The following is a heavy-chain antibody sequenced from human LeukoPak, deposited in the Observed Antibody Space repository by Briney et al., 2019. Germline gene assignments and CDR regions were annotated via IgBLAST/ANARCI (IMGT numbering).Heavy chain of an antibody. D-gene: IGHD3-10*01. CDR3: ASYGSGSHDY. Sequence: PGGSLGLSCAASGFTFSNAWMSWVRQAPGKGLEWVGRIKTKTEGGTTDYAAPVKGRFTISRDDSKNTVYLQMNSLKTEDTAVYYCASYGSGSHDYWGQGSLVTVSS. CDR2: IKTKTEGGTT. CDR1: GFTFSNAW. V-gene: IGHV3-15*01. J-gene: IGHJ4*02.